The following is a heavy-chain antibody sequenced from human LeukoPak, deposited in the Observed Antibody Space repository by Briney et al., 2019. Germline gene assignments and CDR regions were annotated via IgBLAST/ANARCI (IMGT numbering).Heavy chain of an antibody. D-gene: IGHD6-19*01. CDR3: AGRGLSTGWTFDY. J-gene: IGHJ4*01. CDR2: IHTSGST. V-gene: IGHV4-4*07. Sequence: SETLSLTCSVSGGSISTYYWSWIRQPAGRGLEWIAQIHTSGSTNFNPSLKSRVSISMDTPNNQFSLMISSVTAADTAIYYCAGRGLSTGWTFDYWGHGTLVTVSS. CDR1: GGSISTYY.